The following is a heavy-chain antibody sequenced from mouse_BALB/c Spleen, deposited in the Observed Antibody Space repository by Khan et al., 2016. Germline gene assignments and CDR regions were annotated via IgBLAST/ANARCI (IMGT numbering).Heavy chain of an antibody. CDR1: GFTFSSYA. CDR3: AREENAKDY. CDR2: ISSGGST. J-gene: IGHJ4*01. Sequence: EVELVESGGGLVKPGGSLKLSCAASGFTFSSYAMSWVRQTPEKRLHWVASISSGGSTYYPDSVKGRFTISRDNARNILYLQMSSLRSEDTAMYYCAREENAKDYWGQGTSVTVSS. V-gene: IGHV5-6-5*01.